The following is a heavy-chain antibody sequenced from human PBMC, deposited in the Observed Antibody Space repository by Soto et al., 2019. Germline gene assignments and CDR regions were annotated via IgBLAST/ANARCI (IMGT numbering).Heavy chain of an antibody. CDR1: GFTFTRNG. Sequence: GGSLRLSCAASGFTFTRNGMSWVRQAPGKGLEWVSSISSTGTYIYDADSVKGRFTISRDNAKNSVYLQMNSLRVEDTAVYYCARSGGSYYFDYWGQGTLVTVSS. V-gene: IGHV3-21*01. D-gene: IGHD2-15*01. J-gene: IGHJ4*02. CDR2: ISSTGTYI. CDR3: ARSGGSYYFDY.